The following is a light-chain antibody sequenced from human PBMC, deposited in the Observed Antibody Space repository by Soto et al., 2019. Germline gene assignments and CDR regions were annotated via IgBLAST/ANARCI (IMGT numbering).Light chain of an antibody. Sequence: SYELTQPPSVSVAPGQTARITCRGNNLERKSVHWYQQKPGQAPVLVVYDDSDRPSGIPERFSGSNSGSPATLTISRVEAGHEADYYCQVRDSNSDHYVLGHGTKVT. CDR2: DDS. CDR1: NLERKS. J-gene: IGLJ1*01. V-gene: IGLV3-21*02. CDR3: QVRDSNSDHYV.